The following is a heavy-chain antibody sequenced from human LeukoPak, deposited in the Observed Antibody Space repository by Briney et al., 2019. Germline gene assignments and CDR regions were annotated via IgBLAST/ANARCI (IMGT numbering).Heavy chain of an antibody. J-gene: IGHJ3*02. CDR3: ATIVGATEGAFDI. Sequence: GGSLRLSCAASGFTFSSYWMHWVRQAPGKGLVWVSRINSDGSITSYADSVKGRFTISRDNAKNTLYLQMNSLRAEDSAVYYCATIVGATEGAFDIWGQGTMVTVSS. D-gene: IGHD1-26*01. CDR1: GFTFSSYW. V-gene: IGHV3-74*01. CDR2: INSDGSIT.